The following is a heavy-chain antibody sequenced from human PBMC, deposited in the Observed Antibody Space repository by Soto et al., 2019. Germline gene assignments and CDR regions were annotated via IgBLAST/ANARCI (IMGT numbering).Heavy chain of an antibody. Sequence: GASVKVSCKSSGDTFTTYYINCVRQATGHGLEWMGWINPNSGNIGYAQRFQGRVTMTRDTAIRTAYMEVNSLRSDDTAVYYCARDPSHIGVTGTVQDYWGQGTLVTVSS. D-gene: IGHD6-19*01. V-gene: IGHV1-8*01. CDR3: ARDPSHIGVTGTVQDY. CDR2: INPNSGNI. J-gene: IGHJ4*02. CDR1: GDTFTTYY.